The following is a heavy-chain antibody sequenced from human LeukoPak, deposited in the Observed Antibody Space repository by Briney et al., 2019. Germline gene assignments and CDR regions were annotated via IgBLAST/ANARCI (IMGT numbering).Heavy chain of an antibody. CDR1: GYTFTSYD. CDR2: INTNTAKP. CDR3: ARSGADNWNYEFDY. J-gene: IGHJ4*02. Sequence: GASVKVSCKASGYTFTSYDINWVRQATGQGLEWMGWINTNTAKPTYVQGFRGRFEFSLDTSVSTAYLQISSLKTDDTAVYYCARSGADNWNYEFDYWGQGTLITVSS. V-gene: IGHV7-4-1*02. D-gene: IGHD1-7*01.